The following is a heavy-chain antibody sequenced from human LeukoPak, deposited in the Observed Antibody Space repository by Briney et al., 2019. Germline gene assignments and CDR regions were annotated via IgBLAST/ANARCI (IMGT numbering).Heavy chain of an antibody. Sequence: PSETLSLTCNVSGYSISRGYYWGWSRQPPGKGLEWIGSVHHTGSTYYNPSLRSRVSISVDKSTNHISLEVTSVTAADTAVYYCARDWGFGDSEDWFDPWGQGTLVTVSS. CDR1: GYSISRGYY. D-gene: IGHD3-10*01. CDR2: VHHTGST. V-gene: IGHV4-38-2*02. CDR3: ARDWGFGDSEDWFDP. J-gene: IGHJ5*02.